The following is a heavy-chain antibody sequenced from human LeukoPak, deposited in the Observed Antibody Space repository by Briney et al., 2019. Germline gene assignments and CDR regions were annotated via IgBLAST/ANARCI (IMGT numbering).Heavy chain of an antibody. J-gene: IGHJ3*02. CDR2: IYYSGSI. Sequence: SETLSLTCTVSGGSIRSYYWSWIRQPPGKGLEWVGYIYYSGSINYNPSLKSRVTISVDTSKNQFSLKLSSVTAADTAVYYCARAYYYGSGSYAFDIWGQGTMVTVSS. CDR1: GGSIRSYY. CDR3: ARAYYYGSGSYAFDI. D-gene: IGHD3-10*01. V-gene: IGHV4-59*01.